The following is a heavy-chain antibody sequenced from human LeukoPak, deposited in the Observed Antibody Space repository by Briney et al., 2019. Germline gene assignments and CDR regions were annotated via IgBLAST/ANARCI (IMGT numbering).Heavy chain of an antibody. CDR2: IKSKNVGGTT. V-gene: IGHV3-15*01. CDR3: ITEYYGSAMY. J-gene: IGHJ4*02. D-gene: IGHD3-10*01. Sequence: PGGSLRISCAASGFXFSTAWISWVRQAPGKGPEWVGPIKSKNVGGTTEFTAPVKGRFTISRDDSKNTVYLQMNSLRTEDTAVYYCITEYYGSAMYWGQGALVTVSS. CDR1: GFXFSTAW.